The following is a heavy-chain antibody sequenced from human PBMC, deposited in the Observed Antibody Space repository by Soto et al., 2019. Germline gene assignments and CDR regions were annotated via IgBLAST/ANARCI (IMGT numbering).Heavy chain of an antibody. V-gene: IGHV3-15*01. D-gene: IGHD1-20*01. CDR2: IKSKTDAETT. CDR1: GFTFSNAW. Sequence: GGSLRLSCAASGFTFSNAWMSWVRQTPGKGLEWVGRIKSKTDAETTDYAAPVKGRFTISRDDSKNALYLQMNSLETEDTAVYYCTTLYQGISNWGQGTLVTVSS. CDR3: TTLYQGISN. J-gene: IGHJ4*02.